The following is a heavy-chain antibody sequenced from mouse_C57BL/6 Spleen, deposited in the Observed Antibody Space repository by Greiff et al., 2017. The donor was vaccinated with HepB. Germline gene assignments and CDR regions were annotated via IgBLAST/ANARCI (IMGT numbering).Heavy chain of an antibody. CDR3: ARDGSSYSDY. V-gene: IGHV5-17*01. J-gene: IGHJ2*01. D-gene: IGHD1-1*01. CDR1: GFTFSDYG. Sequence: EVKVEESGGGLVKPGGSLKLSCAASGFTFSDYGMHWVRQAPEKGLEWVAYISSGSSTIYYADTVKGRFTISRDNAKNTLFLQMTSLRSEDTAMYYCARDGSSYSDYWGQGTTLTVSS. CDR2: ISSGSSTI.